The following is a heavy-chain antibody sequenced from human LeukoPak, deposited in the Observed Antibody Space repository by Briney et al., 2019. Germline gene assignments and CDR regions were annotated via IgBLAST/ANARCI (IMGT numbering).Heavy chain of an antibody. V-gene: IGHV3-21*01. J-gene: IGHJ3*02. CDR3: ARSSSRAFDI. CDR2: ISSSSSYI. Sequence: GGSLRLSCAASGFTFSSYSMNWVHQAPGKGLEWVSSISSSSSYIYYADSVKGRFTISRDNAKNSLYLQMNSLRAEDTAVYYCARSSSRAFDIWGQGTMVTVSS. CDR1: GFTFSSYS.